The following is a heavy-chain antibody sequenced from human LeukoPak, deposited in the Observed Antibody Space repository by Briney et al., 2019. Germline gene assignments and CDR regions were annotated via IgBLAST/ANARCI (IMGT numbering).Heavy chain of an antibody. D-gene: IGHD6-13*01. CDR1: GFTFSDYY. V-gene: IGHV3-11*01. CDR3: ARDSAASAGYYMDV. Sequence: GGSLRLSCAASGFTFSDYYMSWTRQAPGKGLEWVLYISSSGRTIYHADSVKGRFTISRDNAKNSLYLQMNSLRAKATDVYYCARDSAASAGYYMDVWGKGTTVTVSS. J-gene: IGHJ6*03. CDR2: ISSSGRTI.